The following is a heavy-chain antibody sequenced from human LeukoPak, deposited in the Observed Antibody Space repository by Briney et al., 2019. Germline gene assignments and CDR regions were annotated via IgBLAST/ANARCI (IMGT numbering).Heavy chain of an antibody. J-gene: IGHJ3*02. CDR3: ARAVAGTDAFDI. CDR2: INPNSGGT. D-gene: IGHD6-19*01. Sequence: GASVKVSCKASGYTFTSYGISWVRQAPGQGLEWMGWINPNSGGTNYAQKFQGRVTMTRDTSISTAYMELSRLRSDDTAVYYCARAVAGTDAFDIWGQGTMVTVSS. CDR1: GYTFTSYG. V-gene: IGHV1-2*02.